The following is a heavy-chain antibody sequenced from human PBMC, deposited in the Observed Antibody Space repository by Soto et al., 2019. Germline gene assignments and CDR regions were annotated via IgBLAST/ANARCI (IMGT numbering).Heavy chain of an antibody. J-gene: IGHJ4*02. CDR3: ARDLPPVDY. CDR1: GYTFSSYF. V-gene: IGHV1-18*01. Sequence: QVQLVQSGAEVKKPGASVKVSCKASGYTFSSYFISWVRQAPGQGLEWMGWISAYNGNTNYAQNPQGRVTMTTDTSTSTAYMELRTMSSDDTAVYYCARDLPPVDYWGQGTLVTVSS. CDR2: ISAYNGNT.